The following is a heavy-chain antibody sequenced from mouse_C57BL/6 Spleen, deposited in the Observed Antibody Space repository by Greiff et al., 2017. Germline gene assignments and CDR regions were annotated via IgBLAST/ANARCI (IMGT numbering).Heavy chain of an antibody. CDR1: GYTFTDYY. CDR2: IYPGSGNT. CDR3: AMAYYSNPWFAY. D-gene: IGHD2-5*01. V-gene: IGHV1-76*01. Sequence: VKLVESGAELVRPGASVKLSCKASGYTFTDYYINWVKQRPGQGLEWIARIYPGSGNTYYNEKFKGKATLTAEKSSSTAYMQLSSLTSEDSAVYFCAMAYYSNPWFAYWGQGTLVTVSA. J-gene: IGHJ3*01.